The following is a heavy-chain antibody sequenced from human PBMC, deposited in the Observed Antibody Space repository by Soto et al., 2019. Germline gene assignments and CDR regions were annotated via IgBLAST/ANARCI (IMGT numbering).Heavy chain of an antibody. CDR3: ARHGGYYFDY. CDR2: IGHGGGT. V-gene: IGHV4-34*01. D-gene: IGHD3-16*01. CDR1: GGSFSGYY. J-gene: IGHJ4*02. Sequence: QMQLQQWGAGLLKPSETLSVTCAVYGGSFSGYYWSWIRQPPGKGLEWIGEIGHGGGTIYNPSLESRVTTSEDSSNIQCSLQVNSVTAADTAVYYCARHGGYYFDYWGEGAPVTVSS.